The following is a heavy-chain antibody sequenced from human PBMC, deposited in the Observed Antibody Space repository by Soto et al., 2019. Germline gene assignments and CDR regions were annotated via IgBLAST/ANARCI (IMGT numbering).Heavy chain of an antibody. Sequence: ASVKVSCKASGYTFTGYYMHWVRQAPGQGLEWMGWINPNSGGTNYAQKFQGRVTMTRDTSISTAYMELSRLRSDDTAVYYCAREGAVAGTLDAFDIWGQGTMVTVSS. CDR3: AREGAVAGTLDAFDI. J-gene: IGHJ3*02. CDR2: INPNSGGT. CDR1: GYTFTGYY. V-gene: IGHV1-2*02. D-gene: IGHD6-19*01.